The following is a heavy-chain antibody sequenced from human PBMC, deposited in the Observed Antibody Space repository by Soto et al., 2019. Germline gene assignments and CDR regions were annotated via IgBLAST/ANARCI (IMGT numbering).Heavy chain of an antibody. V-gene: IGHV1-69*01. CDR3: ARAFGAAPKLDTNHYHCSMMDV. J-gene: IGHJ6*02. D-gene: IGHD3-16*01. CDR1: GGTFSNFA. Sequence: QVQLLQSGAEVKKPGSSVKVSCKASGGTFSNFAISWVRQAPGQGLEWMGGIIPIFGTANYAPKFQGKVTLTADEPTSTAYMELHSLRSEDTAVYFCARAFGAAPKLDTNHYHCSMMDVWGQGPRVTVSS. CDR2: IIPIFGTA.